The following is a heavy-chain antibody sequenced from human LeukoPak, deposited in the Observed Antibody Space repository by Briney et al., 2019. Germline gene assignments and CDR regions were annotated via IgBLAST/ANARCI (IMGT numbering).Heavy chain of an antibody. CDR2: INPNSGGT. CDR1: GYTFTGYY. Sequence: ASVKVSCKASGYTFTGYYMHWVRQAPGQGLEWMGWINPNSGGTIYAQNFQGRVTMTRDTSISTAYMELSSLRSDDTAVYYCASIDTMVIKLYFYVMDVWGQGTTVTVSS. V-gene: IGHV1-2*02. CDR3: ASIDTMVIKLYFYVMDV. D-gene: IGHD3-10*01. J-gene: IGHJ6*02.